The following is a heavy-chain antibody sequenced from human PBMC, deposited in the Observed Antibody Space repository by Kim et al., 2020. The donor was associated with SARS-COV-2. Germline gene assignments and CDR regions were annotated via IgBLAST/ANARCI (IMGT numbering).Heavy chain of an antibody. CDR3: ARDLASFYDILTGYYLGDY. CDR2: ISAYNGNT. V-gene: IGHV1-18*01. Sequence: ASVKVSCKASGYTFTSYGISWVRQAPGQGLEWMGWISAYNGNTNYAQKLQGRVTMTTDTSTSTAYMELRSLRSDDTAVYYCARDLASFYDILTGYYLGDYWGQGTLVTVSS. CDR1: GYTFTSYG. D-gene: IGHD3-9*01. J-gene: IGHJ4*02.